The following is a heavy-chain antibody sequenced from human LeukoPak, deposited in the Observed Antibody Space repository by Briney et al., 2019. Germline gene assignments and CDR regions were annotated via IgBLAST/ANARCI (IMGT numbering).Heavy chain of an antibody. CDR1: GGSFSGYY. Sequence: SETLSLTCAVYGGSFSGYYWSWIRQPPGKGLEWIGEINHSGSTNYNPSLKSRVTISVDTSKNQFSLRLSSVTAADTAVYYCATRGRYSSSWYLFDYWGQGTLVTVSS. J-gene: IGHJ4*02. CDR3: ATRGRYSSSWYLFDY. D-gene: IGHD6-13*01. V-gene: IGHV4-34*01. CDR2: INHSGST.